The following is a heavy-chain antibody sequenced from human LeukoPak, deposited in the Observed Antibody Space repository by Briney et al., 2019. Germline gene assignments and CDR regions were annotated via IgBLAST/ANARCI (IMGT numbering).Heavy chain of an antibody. CDR2: IYYSGST. J-gene: IGHJ4*02. CDR3: ARSRDILTGDHFDY. V-gene: IGHV4-59*01. D-gene: IGHD3-9*01. CDR1: GGSISSYY. Sequence: SETLSLTCSVSGGSISSYYWSWIRQPPGKGLEWIGYIYYSGSTKYNPSLKSRVTISVDTSKNQFSLKLSSVTAADTAVYYCARSRDILTGDHFDYWGQGTLVTVSS.